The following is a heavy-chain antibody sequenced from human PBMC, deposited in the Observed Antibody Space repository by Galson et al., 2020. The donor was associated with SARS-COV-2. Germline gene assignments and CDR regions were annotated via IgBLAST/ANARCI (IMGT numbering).Heavy chain of an antibody. CDR1: GFTFSNYA. J-gene: IGHJ4*02. CDR2: ISYDGNNK. Sequence: GGSLRLSCAASGFTFSNYAMHWVRQAPGKGLEWVNIISYDGNNKYVGPVKGRFTISRDNSKNTLYLQMNSLRAEDTAVYYCAREVGDSRSSYFDHWGQGTLVTVSS. V-gene: IGHV3-30*04. CDR3: AREVGDSRSSYFDH. D-gene: IGHD6-6*01.